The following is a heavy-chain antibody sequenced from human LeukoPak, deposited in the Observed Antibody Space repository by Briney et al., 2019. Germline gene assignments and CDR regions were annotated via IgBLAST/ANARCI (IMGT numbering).Heavy chain of an antibody. Sequence: PAESLKSSSLGAGYSFTSDRIGWVRQMPGKGLEWMGIIYPGDSDSRYSPSFQGQVTISADKSISAAYLQWSSLKASDTAMYYCARLVGYYGSGSQIYFDYWGQGTLVTVSS. D-gene: IGHD3-10*01. CDR3: ARLVGYYGSGSQIYFDY. V-gene: IGHV5-51*01. J-gene: IGHJ4*02. CDR1: GYSFTSDR. CDR2: IYPGDSDS.